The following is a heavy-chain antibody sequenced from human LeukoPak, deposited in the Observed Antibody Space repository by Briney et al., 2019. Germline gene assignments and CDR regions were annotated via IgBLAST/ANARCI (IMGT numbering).Heavy chain of an antibody. CDR2: IYYRGTT. D-gene: IGHD6-19*01. CDR3: ARDNSSGLD. J-gene: IGHJ4*02. Sequence: SETLSLTCTVSGGSISSSSYYWGWIRQPPGKGLEWIGSIYYRGTTYYDPFLKSRVTISVDTSENQFSLKLSSVTAADTAVYYCARDNSSGLDWGQGTLVTVSS. CDR1: GGSISSSSYY. V-gene: IGHV4-39*02.